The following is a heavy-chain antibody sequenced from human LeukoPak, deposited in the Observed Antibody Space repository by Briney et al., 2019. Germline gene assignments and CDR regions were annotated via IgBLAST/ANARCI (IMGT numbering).Heavy chain of an antibody. CDR3: AKDDEDDYFDY. CDR2: VSGSGGST. CDR1: GFTFSSYA. Sequence: GGSLRLXCAASGFTFSSYAMSWVRRAPGKGLEWVSAVSGSGGSTYYADSVKGRFTISRDNSKNTLYLQMNSLRAEDTAVYYCAKDDEDDYFDYWGQGTLVTVSS. J-gene: IGHJ4*02. V-gene: IGHV3-23*01. D-gene: IGHD2-15*01.